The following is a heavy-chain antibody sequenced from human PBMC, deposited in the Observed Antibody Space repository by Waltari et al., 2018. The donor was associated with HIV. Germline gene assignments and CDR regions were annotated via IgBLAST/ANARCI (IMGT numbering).Heavy chain of an antibody. V-gene: IGHV4-34*01. CDR1: GGSLSGFF. CDR2: INDRGNT. CDR3: ARPVDCSVTTCSGPFHV. J-gene: IGHJ3*01. Sequence: QVQLQQWGAGLLKPSETLSLTCAVYGGSLSGFFWSWIRQTPGKGLEWIGEINDRGNTLYNPALKRRVHISVDASKKQISLRLNSVTAADTGTYYCARPVDCSVTTCSGPFHVWGQGTRVTVSS. D-gene: IGHD2-2*01.